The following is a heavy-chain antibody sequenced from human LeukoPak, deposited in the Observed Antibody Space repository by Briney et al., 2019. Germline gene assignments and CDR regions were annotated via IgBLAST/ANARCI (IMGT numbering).Heavy chain of an antibody. CDR2: INHSGST. J-gene: IGHJ6*03. CDR1: GGPFSGHY. Sequence: SETLSLTCAVYGGPFSGHYWSWIRQPPGKGLEWIGEINHSGSTNYNPSLKSRVTISVDTSKNQFSLKLSSVTAADTAVYYCARGLGYYYYYYMDVWGKGTTVTVSS. V-gene: IGHV4-34*01. CDR3: ARGLGYYYYYYMDV.